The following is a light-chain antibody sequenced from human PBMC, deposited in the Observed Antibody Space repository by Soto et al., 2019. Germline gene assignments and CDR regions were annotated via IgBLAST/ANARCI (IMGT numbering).Light chain of an antibody. CDR2: DAS. Sequence: EIVLTQSPATLSLSPGERATLSCRASQSVSSYLGWYQQKPGQAPRLLIYDASTRATGIPARFSGSGSGTDFSLTFSSLEPEDFAVYYCPQRTIWPLTFGGGTKVEIK. CDR3: PQRTIWPLT. CDR1: QSVSSY. V-gene: IGKV3-11*01. J-gene: IGKJ4*01.